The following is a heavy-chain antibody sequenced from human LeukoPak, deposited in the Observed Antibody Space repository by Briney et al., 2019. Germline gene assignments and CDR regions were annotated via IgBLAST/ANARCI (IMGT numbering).Heavy chain of an antibody. CDR3: VSRRGWNIELD. Sequence: GGSLRLSCATSGFTFSDFYMSWIRQPPGKGLEWISYISSSGSAIYYADSVEGRFAISRDNAKNSLYPQMNSLRAEDTAVYYCVSRRGWNIELDRGQGTLVTVSS. CDR1: GFTFSDFY. D-gene: IGHD5-24*01. V-gene: IGHV3-11*01. CDR2: ISSSGSAI. J-gene: IGHJ4*02.